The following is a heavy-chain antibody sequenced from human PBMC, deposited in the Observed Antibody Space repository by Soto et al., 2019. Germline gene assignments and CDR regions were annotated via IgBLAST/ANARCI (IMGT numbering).Heavy chain of an antibody. J-gene: IGHJ4*02. CDR3: ASRGGYCSGGSCYRLDY. CDR2: IIPIFGTA. Sequence: QVQLVQCGAEVKKPGSSVKVSCKASGGTFSSYAISWVRQAPGQGLEWMGGIIPIFGTANYAQKFQGRVTITADESTSTAYMELSSLRSEDTAVYYCASRGGYCSGGSCYRLDYWGQGTLVTVSS. CDR1: GGTFSSYA. V-gene: IGHV1-69*01. D-gene: IGHD2-15*01.